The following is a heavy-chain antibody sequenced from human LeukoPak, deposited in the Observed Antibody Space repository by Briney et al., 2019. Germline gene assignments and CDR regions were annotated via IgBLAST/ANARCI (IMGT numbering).Heavy chain of an antibody. CDR1: GGSFSGYY. D-gene: IGHD2-15*01. CDR3: AKDIVVVVAATPRPSPLDY. J-gene: IGHJ4*02. CDR2: INHSGST. V-gene: IGHV4-34*01. Sequence: PSETLSLTCTVYGGSFSGYYWSWIRQPPGQGLEWVGEINHSGSTNYNPSLKSRVTISVDTSKNQFSLKLSSVTAADTAVYYCAKDIVVVVAATPRPSPLDYWGQGTLVTVSS.